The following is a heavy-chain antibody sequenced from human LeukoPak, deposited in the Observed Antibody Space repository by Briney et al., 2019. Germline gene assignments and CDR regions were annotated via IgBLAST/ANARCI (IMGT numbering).Heavy chain of an antibody. V-gene: IGHV1-69*06. D-gene: IGHD3-10*01. CDR1: GGTFSSYA. CDR3: ARARGSTYYYGSGPYYYYGMDV. Sequence: SVKVSCKASGGTFSSYAISWVRQAPGQGLEWMGGIIPIFGTANYAQKFQGRVTITADKSTSTAYMELSSLRSEDTAVYYCARARGSTYYYGSGPYYYYGMDVWGKGPTVTVSS. J-gene: IGHJ6*04. CDR2: IIPIFGTA.